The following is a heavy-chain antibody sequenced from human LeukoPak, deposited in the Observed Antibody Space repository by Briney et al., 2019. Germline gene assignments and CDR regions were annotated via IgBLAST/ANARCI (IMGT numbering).Heavy chain of an antibody. CDR3: ARLDCYDVVGCYNH. D-gene: IGHD3/OR15-3a*01. V-gene: IGHV4-59*08. Sequence: SETLSLTCSVSGDSVTTYYWSWLRQATGKGLEWIGYVSHDGTTNYTPSLRSRVIMSVDTANNTISLRLTSVTAADTAIYYCARLDCYDVVGCYNHWGGGTQVTVS. CDR2: VSHDGTT. J-gene: IGHJ5*02. CDR1: GDSVTTYY.